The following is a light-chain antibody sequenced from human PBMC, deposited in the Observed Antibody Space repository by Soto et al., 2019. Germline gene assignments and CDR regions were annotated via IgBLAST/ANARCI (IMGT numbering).Light chain of an antibody. V-gene: IGLV1-44*01. CDR2: SNN. Sequence: QSVLTQPPSASETPGQRVTSSCSGSSSNIGSNIVNWYQQLPGTAPKLLIHSNNQRPSGVPDRFSGSKSGTSASLAISGLQSEDEADYYCAAWDDSLSGVVFGGGTKLTVL. CDR1: SSNIGSNI. J-gene: IGLJ2*01. CDR3: AAWDDSLSGVV.